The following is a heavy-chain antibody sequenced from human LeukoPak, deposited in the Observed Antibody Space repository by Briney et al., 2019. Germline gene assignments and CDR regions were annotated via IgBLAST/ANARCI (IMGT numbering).Heavy chain of an antibody. CDR2: IYYSGST. V-gene: IGHV4-39*07. CDR3: ARLDCGGDCYYFDY. D-gene: IGHD2-21*02. J-gene: IGHJ4*02. CDR1: GGSISSSSYY. Sequence: SETLSLTCTVSGGSISSSSYYWGWIRQPPGKGLEWIGSIYYSGSTYYNLSLKSRVTISVDTSKNQFSLKLSSVTAADTAVYYCARLDCGGDCYYFDYWGQGTLVTVSS.